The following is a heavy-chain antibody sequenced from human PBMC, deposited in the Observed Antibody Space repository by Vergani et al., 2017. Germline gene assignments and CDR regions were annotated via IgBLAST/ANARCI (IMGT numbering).Heavy chain of an antibody. Sequence: QVQLVQSGAEVKKPGASVKVSCKASGYTFTGYYMHWVRQAPGQGLEWMVWINPNSGGTNYAQKFQGRVTMTRDTSISTAYMELSRLRSDDTAVYYCARPRGIYYYYYGMDVWGQGTTVTVSS. J-gene: IGHJ6*02. CDR3: ARPRGIYYYYYGMDV. CDR1: GYTFTGYY. V-gene: IGHV1-2*02. D-gene: IGHD3-16*01. CDR2: INPNSGGT.